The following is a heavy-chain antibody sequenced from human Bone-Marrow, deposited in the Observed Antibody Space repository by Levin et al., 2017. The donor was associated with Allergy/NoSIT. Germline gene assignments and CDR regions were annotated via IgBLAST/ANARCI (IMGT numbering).Heavy chain of an antibody. CDR3: ARLCAHDFWSGYSSDLIFDY. V-gene: IGHV3-7*01. CDR2: IKQDGSEK. J-gene: IGHJ4*02. Sequence: PGGSLRLSCAASGFTFSSYWMSWVRQAPGKGLEWVANIKQDGSEKYYVDSVKGRFTISRDNAKNSLYLQMNSLRAEDTAVYYCARLCAHDFWSGYSSDLIFDYWGQGTLVTVSS. CDR1: GFTFSSYW. D-gene: IGHD3-3*01.